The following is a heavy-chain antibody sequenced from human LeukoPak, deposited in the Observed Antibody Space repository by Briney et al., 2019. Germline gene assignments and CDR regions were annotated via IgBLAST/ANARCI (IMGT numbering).Heavy chain of an antibody. CDR3: ARDDYSKNNWFDP. J-gene: IGHJ5*02. CDR1: GFTFSNYG. Sequence: GGSLRLSCAASGFTFSNYGVHWVRQAPGKGLEWVAVIWYDGSNKYYADSVKGRFTISRDNSKNTVYLQMNSLRAEDTAVYYCARDDYSKNNWFDPWGQGTLVTVSS. D-gene: IGHD6-13*01. CDR2: IWYDGSNK. V-gene: IGHV3-33*01.